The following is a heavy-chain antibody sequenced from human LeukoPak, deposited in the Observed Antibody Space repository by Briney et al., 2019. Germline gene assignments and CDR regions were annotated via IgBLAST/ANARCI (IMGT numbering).Heavy chain of an antibody. CDR3: ARVASYYGSGSYVSSPFDP. J-gene: IGHJ5*02. V-gene: IGHV4-4*07. Sequence: PSETLSLTCTVSGGSISSYYWSWIRQPAGKGLEWIGRIYTSGSTNYNPSLKSRVTMSVDTSKNQFSLKLSSVTAADTAVYYCARVASYYGSGSYVSSPFDPWGQGTLVTVSS. CDR1: GGSISSYY. D-gene: IGHD3-10*01. CDR2: IYTSGST.